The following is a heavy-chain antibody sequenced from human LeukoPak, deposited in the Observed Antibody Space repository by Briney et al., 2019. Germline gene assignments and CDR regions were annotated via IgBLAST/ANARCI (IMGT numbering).Heavy chain of an antibody. J-gene: IGHJ4*02. CDR1: GFTFSTYA. Sequence: PGGSLRLSCAASGFTFSTYAMSWVRQAPGRGLECVSAISGSSDTTYYADSVKGRFTISRDNSKNTLHLQMNSLRAEDTAVYYCANREGGYTYDPFDYWGQGTLVTVSS. CDR2: ISGSSDTT. D-gene: IGHD5-18*01. V-gene: IGHV3-23*01. CDR3: ANREGGYTYDPFDY.